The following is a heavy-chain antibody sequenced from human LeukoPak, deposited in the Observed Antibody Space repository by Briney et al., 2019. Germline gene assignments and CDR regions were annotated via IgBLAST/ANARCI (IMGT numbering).Heavy chain of an antibody. V-gene: IGHV3-23*01. CDR3: AKGKRGYSYGWDY. CDR1: GFTFSSYA. D-gene: IGHD5-18*01. Sequence: GGSQRLSCAASGFTFSSYAMSWVRQAPGKGLEWVSAISGSGGSTYYADSVKGRFTISRDNSKNTLYLQMNSLRAEDTAVYYCAKGKRGYSYGWDYWGQGTLVTVSS. CDR2: ISGSGGST. J-gene: IGHJ4*02.